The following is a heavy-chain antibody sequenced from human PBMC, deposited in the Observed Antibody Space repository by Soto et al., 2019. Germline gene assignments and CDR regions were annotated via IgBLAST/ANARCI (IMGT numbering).Heavy chain of an antibody. CDR3: GITGDDYYYYMDV. Sequence: ASVKVSCKASGGTYSSYTISWVRQAPGQGLEWMGRIIPILGIANYAQKFQGRVTITADKSTSTAYMELSSLRSEDTAVYYCGITGDDYYYYMDVWGKGTTVTVSS. CDR2: IIPILGIA. D-gene: IGHD7-27*01. CDR1: GGTYSSYT. V-gene: IGHV1-69*02. J-gene: IGHJ6*03.